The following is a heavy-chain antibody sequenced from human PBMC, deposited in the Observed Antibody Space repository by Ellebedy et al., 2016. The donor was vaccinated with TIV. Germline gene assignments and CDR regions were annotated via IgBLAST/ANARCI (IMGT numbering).Heavy chain of an antibody. D-gene: IGHD1-1*01. J-gene: IGHJ5*01. CDR3: ARLEAVVDS. CDR2: IYHSGSA. Sequence: SETLSLTCTVSGGSIRSGSYYWSWLRHRRGKGLEWIGYIYHSGSAIYTPSLKSRASISVDTSQNQFSLRLASMTAADTAVYYCARLEAVVDSWGRGTLVTVSS. CDR1: GGSIRSGSYY. V-gene: IGHV4-31*03.